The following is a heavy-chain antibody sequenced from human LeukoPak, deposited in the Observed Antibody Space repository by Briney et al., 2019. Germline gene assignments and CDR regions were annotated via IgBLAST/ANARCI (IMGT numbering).Heavy chain of an antibody. J-gene: IGHJ6*02. CDR1: GYTFTSYD. V-gene: IGHV1-8*01. D-gene: IGHD2-2*01. CDR3: ARGPAATGFFDYYYYYGMDV. Sequence: ASVKVSCKASGYTFTSYDINWVRQATGHGLEWMGWINPNSGNTGYAQKFQGRVTMTRNTSISTAYMELSSLRSEDTAVYYCARGPAATGFFDYYYYYGMDVWGQGTTVTVSS. CDR2: INPNSGNT.